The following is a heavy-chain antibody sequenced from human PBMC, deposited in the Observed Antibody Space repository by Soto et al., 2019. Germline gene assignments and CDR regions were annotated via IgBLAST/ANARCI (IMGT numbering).Heavy chain of an antibody. CDR2: INAGNGNT. V-gene: IGHV1-3*01. D-gene: IGHD3-10*01. Sequence: ASVKVSCKASGYTFTSYAMHWVRQAPGQRLEWMGWINAGNGNTKYSQKFQGRVTITRDTSASTAYMELSSLRSEDTAVYYCARVIGGSGSYYRYYYYYMDVWGKGTTVTVSS. CDR1: GYTFTSYA. CDR3: ARVIGGSGSYYRYYYYYMDV. J-gene: IGHJ6*03.